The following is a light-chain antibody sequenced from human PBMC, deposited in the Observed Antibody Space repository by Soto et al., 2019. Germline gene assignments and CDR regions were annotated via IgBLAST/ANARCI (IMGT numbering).Light chain of an antibody. Sequence: EIVLTQSPATLSLSPGERATLSCRASQSVSSYLAWYQQKPGQAPRLLIYDASNRATGIPARFSGSGSGTAFSLTISSLEPEEFAVYYCQQRSNWLIAFGQGKRLEIK. CDR2: DAS. CDR1: QSVSSY. J-gene: IGKJ5*01. CDR3: QQRSNWLIA. V-gene: IGKV3-11*01.